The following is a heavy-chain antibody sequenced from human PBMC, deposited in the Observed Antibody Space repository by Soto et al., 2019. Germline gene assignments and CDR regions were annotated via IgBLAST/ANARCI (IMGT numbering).Heavy chain of an antibody. J-gene: IGHJ5*02. CDR1: GYTFTNFG. Sequence: SVKGSCKASGYTFTNFGGTWVRRAPGQGLEWMGWISAYTDTPNYAQKFQGRVTMTIDTSTSTAYMDLRSLTSDDTAVYYCARVIPGVEAWFDPWGQGTLVTVS. CDR3: ARVIPGVEAWFDP. V-gene: IGHV1-18*01. CDR2: ISAYTDTP. D-gene: IGHD2-2*01.